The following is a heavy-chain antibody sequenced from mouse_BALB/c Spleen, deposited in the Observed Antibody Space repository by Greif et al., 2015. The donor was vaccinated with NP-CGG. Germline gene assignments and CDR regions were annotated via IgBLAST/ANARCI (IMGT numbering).Heavy chain of an antibody. Sequence: EVKLVESGGGLVKPGGSLKLSCAASGFAFSSYDMSWVRQTQEKRLEWVATISSGGSYTYYPDSVKGRFTISRDNARNTLYLQMSSLRSEGTALYCCARHEVRSFAYWGQGTLVTVSA. V-gene: IGHV5-9*02. CDR2: ISSGGSYT. CDR3: ARHEVRSFAY. J-gene: IGHJ3*01. CDR1: GFAFSSYD. D-gene: IGHD1-1*01.